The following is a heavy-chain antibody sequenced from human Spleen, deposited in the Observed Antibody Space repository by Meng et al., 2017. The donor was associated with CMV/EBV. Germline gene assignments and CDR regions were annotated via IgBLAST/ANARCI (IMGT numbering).Heavy chain of an antibody. V-gene: IGHV3-23*01. CDR1: FTFHTSA. Sequence: FTFHTSAMSWVRQVPGEGLKWVSTISGSTYNIYYADSVKGRFTVSRNNAGNTLYLQMNSLTAEDTAVYYCAKATSSTIFGVDSLFDGWGQGTMVTVSS. CDR3: AKATSSTIFGVDSLFDG. CDR2: ISGSTYNI. D-gene: IGHD3-3*01. J-gene: IGHJ3*01.